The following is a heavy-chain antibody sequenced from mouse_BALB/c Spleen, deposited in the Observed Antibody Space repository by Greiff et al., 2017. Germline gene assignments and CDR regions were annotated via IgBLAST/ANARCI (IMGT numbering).Heavy chain of an antibody. V-gene: IGHV1-54*03. CDR3: ARSGDYGSSYLFAY. Sequence: VQLQESGAELVRPGTSVKVSCKASGYAFTNYLIEWVKQRPGQGLEWIGVINPGSGGTNYNEKFKGKATLTADKSSSTAYMQLSSLTSDDSAVYFCARSGDYGSSYLFAYWGQGTLVTVSA. CDR1: GYAFTNYL. J-gene: IGHJ3*01. CDR2: INPGSGGT. D-gene: IGHD1-1*01.